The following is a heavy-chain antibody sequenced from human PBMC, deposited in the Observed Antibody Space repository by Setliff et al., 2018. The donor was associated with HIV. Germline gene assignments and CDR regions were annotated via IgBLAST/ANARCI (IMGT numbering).Heavy chain of an antibody. CDR1: SASISSSGYY. Sequence: PSETLSLTCTVSSASISSSGYYWGWIRQPPGKGLEWIGNVYHTGSTYYNPSLKSRVTISVDTSKNRFSLKLSSVIAADTAVYYCARHAAGPDGPFDYWGQGTLVTVSS. J-gene: IGHJ4*02. V-gene: IGHV4-39*01. CDR3: ARHAAGPDGPFDY. CDR2: VYHTGST.